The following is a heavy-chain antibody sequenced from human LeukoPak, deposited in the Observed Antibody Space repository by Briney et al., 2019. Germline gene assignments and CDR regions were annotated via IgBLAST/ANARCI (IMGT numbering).Heavy chain of an antibody. J-gene: IGHJ4*02. CDR2: IYTSGST. CDR1: GGSISSGGYS. CDR3: ARHVFNTAYCGGDCGSALDY. Sequence: PSETLSLTCAVSGGSISSGGYSWSWIRQPPGKGLEWIGYIYTSGSTSYNPSLKSRVTISVDTSKNQFSLKLSSVTAADTAVYYCARHVFNTAYCGGDCGSALDYWGQGTLVTVSS. V-gene: IGHV4-30-2*01. D-gene: IGHD2-21*02.